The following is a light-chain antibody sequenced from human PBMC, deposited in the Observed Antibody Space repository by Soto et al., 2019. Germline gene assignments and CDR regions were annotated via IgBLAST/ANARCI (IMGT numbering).Light chain of an antibody. Sequence: DIQITQSPSSLSASVGDRVTITCRASQSISSYLNWYQQKPGKAPKLLIYAASSLQSGVPSRFSGSGSGTDFTLTISSLQPEDFATYYCQQSYSTPSINFGQGTRLEIK. CDR1: QSISSY. CDR2: AAS. J-gene: IGKJ5*01. V-gene: IGKV1-39*01. CDR3: QQSYSTPSIN.